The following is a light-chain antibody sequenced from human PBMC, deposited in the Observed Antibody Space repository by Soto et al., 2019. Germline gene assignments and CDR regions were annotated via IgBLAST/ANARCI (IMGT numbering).Light chain of an antibody. CDR2: LEGSGSY. Sequence: QSVLTQSSSASASLGSSVKLTCTLSNGHSLYTIAWHQQQPGKAPRYLMKLEGSGSYNKGSGVPDRFSGSSSGADHYLTISNLQSEDEADYYCETWDSNAWVFGGGTKVTVL. V-gene: IGLV4-60*03. CDR3: ETWDSNAWV. CDR1: NGHSLYT. J-gene: IGLJ3*02.